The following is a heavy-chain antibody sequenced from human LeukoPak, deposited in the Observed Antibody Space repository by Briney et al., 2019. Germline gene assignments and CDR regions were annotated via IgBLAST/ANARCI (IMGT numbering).Heavy chain of an antibody. CDR2: IYHSGST. J-gene: IGHJ6*03. D-gene: IGHD4-23*01. CDR3: AREVNTPRDYYYYYMDV. V-gene: IGHV4-34*01. CDR1: GGSFSGYY. Sequence: PSETLSLTCAVYGGSFSGYYWSWIRQPPGKGLEWIGSIYHSGSTYYNPSLKSRVTISVDTSKNQFSLKLSSVTAADTAVYYCAREVNTPRDYYYYYMDVWGKGTTVTVSS.